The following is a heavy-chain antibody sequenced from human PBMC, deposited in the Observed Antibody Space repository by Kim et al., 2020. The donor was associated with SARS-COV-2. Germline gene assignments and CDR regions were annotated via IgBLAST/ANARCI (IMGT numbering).Heavy chain of an antibody. CDR1: GFTFSSYG. Sequence: GGSLRLSCAASGFTFSSYGMHWVRQAPGKGLEWVAVISYDGSNKYYADSVKGRFTISRDNSKNTLYLQMNSLRAEDTAVYYCAKDLLRYCSSTSCYRNYFDYWGQGTLVTVSS. J-gene: IGHJ4*02. D-gene: IGHD2-2*01. CDR3: AKDLLRYCSSTSCYRNYFDY. V-gene: IGHV3-30*18. CDR2: ISYDGSNK.